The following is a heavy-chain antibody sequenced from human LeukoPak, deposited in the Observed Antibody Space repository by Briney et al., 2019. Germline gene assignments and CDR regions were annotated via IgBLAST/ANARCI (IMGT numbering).Heavy chain of an antibody. V-gene: IGHV1-46*01. D-gene: IGHD2-21*02. CDR3: ARDRLVVTAMDY. Sequence: ASVKVSCKASGYTFTSYYMHWVRQTPGQGLEWMGIINPSGGSTSYAQKFQGRVTMTRDTSTSTVYMELSSLRSEDTAVYYCARDRLVVTAMDYWGQGTLVTVSS. CDR2: INPSGGST. J-gene: IGHJ4*02. CDR1: GYTFTSYY.